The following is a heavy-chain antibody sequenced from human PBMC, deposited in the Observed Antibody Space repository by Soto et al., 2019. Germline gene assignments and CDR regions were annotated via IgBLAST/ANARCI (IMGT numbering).Heavy chain of an antibody. V-gene: IGHV4-4*01. J-gene: IGHJ5*02. D-gene: IGHD6-19*01. CDR2: VFHTGTT. Sequence: QVQLQESGPGLVKPSGTLSLTCAVSGDSVSSPYYWCWVRQSPGKGLEWIGEVFHTGTTSYNPSLRSRVTISMDKSINQFSLALSSVTAADTAVYCCARSAGWYAIHAWGPGTLVIVSS. CDR1: GDSVSSPYY. CDR3: ARSAGWYAIHA.